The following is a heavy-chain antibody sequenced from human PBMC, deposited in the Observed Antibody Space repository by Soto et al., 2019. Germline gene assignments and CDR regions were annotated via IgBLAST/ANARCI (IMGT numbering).Heavy chain of an antibody. CDR2: IYYSGST. D-gene: IGHD4-17*01. CDR1: DGSISSYY. Sequence: QVQLQESGPGLVKPSEILSLTCTVSDGSISSYYWSWIRQPPGKGLEWIGYIYYSGSTNYNPSLKSRVTISVDTSKNQFSLKPSSVTAADTAVYDCARRYGYAFDIWGQGRMVTVSS. J-gene: IGHJ3*02. CDR3: ARRYGYAFDI. V-gene: IGHV4-59*01.